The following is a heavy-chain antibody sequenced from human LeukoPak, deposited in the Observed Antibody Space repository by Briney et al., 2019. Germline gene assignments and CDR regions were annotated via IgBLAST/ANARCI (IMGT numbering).Heavy chain of an antibody. V-gene: IGHV3-30-3*01. CDR2: ISYDGSNK. CDR1: GFTFSSYA. D-gene: IGHD4-17*01. Sequence: PGGSLRLSCAASGFTFSSYAMHWVRQAPGKGLEWVAVISYDGSNKYYADSVKGRFTISRDNSKNTLYLQMNSLRAEDTAVYYCARAVTTRFCSDYWGQGTLVTVSS. CDR3: ARAVTTRFCSDY. J-gene: IGHJ4*02.